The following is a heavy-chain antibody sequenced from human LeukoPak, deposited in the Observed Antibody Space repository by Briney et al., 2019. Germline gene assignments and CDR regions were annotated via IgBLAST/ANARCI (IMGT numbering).Heavy chain of an antibody. CDR1: GFTFSSYG. Sequence: GGSLRLSCAAYGFTFSSYGMTWVRQAPGKGLEWVSAISGSGGSTYYADSVKGRFTISRDNSKNTLYLQMNSLRVEDTAVYYCAKARSGSGSYGKYYFDYWGQGTLVTVSS. J-gene: IGHJ4*02. CDR2: ISGSGGST. CDR3: AKARSGSGSYGKYYFDY. D-gene: IGHD3-10*01. V-gene: IGHV3-23*01.